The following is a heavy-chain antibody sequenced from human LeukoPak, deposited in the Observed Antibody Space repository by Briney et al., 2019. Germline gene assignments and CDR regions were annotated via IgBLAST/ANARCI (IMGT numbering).Heavy chain of an antibody. CDR3: AREGTAAADNWFDP. CDR2: IYYSGST. Sequence: SETLSLTCTVAGGSISSYYWSWIRQPPGKGLGWIGYIYYSGSTNYNPSLKSRVTISVDTSKNQFSLKLSSVTAADTAVYYCAREGTAAADNWFDPWGQGTLVTVSS. CDR1: GGSISSYY. V-gene: IGHV4-59*01. D-gene: IGHD6-13*01. J-gene: IGHJ5*02.